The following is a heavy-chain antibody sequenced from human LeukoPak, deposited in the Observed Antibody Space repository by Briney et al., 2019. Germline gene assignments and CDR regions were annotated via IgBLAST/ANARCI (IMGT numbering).Heavy chain of an antibody. Sequence: ASVKVSFKASGYTFTGNYMHWVRQAPGQGLEWMGWINPYSGGTNYAQKFQGRVTMTRDTSITTAYMELSRLRSDDTAVYYCVKMYYDFWSAFDIWGQGTMVTVSS. D-gene: IGHD3-3*01. J-gene: IGHJ3*02. CDR2: INPYSGGT. CDR1: GYTFTGNY. V-gene: IGHV1-2*02. CDR3: VKMYYDFWSAFDI.